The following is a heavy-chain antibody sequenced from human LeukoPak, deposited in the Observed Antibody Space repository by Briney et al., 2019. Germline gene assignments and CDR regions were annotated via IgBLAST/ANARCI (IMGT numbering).Heavy chain of an antibody. CDR3: ARDMNRYCSSTSCQLPDY. Sequence: GGSLRLSCAASGFTFSSYAMHWVRQAPGKGLEWVAVISYDGSNIYYADSVKGRFTISRDNSKNTLYLQMNSLRAEDTAVYYCARDMNRYCSSTSCQLPDYWGQGTLVTVSS. CDR2: ISYDGSNI. V-gene: IGHV3-30-3*01. CDR1: GFTFSSYA. J-gene: IGHJ4*02. D-gene: IGHD2-2*01.